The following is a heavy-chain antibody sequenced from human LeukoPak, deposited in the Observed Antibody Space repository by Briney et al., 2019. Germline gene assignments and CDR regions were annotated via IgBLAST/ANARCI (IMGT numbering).Heavy chain of an antibody. CDR1: GYTFTSYP. V-gene: IGHV1-18*01. CDR2: ITTYNGNT. D-gene: IGHD4-17*01. CDR3: ARGYDYGDYVGDFDY. J-gene: IGHJ4*02. Sequence: GAAVKVSCKASGYTFTSYPISWVRQAPGQGLEWVGWITTYNGNTNYAQKLQGRVTMIADTSTSTAYMDLRGLRSDDTAVYYCARGYDYGDYVGDFDYWGQGTLVTV.